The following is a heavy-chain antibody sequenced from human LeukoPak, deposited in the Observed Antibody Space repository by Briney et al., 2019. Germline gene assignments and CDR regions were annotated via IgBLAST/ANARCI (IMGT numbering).Heavy chain of an antibody. Sequence: GRSLRLSCAASGFTFSSYGMHWVRQAPGKGLEWVAVIWYDGSNKYYSDSAKGRFTISRDNSKNTLYLQMNSLTAEDTAVYYCARGADYVWGSYRYATPFDYWGQGTLVTVSS. CDR1: GFTFSSYG. V-gene: IGHV3-33*01. CDR2: IWYDGSNK. J-gene: IGHJ4*02. D-gene: IGHD3-16*02. CDR3: ARGADYVWGSYRYATPFDY.